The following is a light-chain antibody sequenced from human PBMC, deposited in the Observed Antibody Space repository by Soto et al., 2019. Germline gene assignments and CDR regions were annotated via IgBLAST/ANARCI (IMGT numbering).Light chain of an antibody. Sequence: QSALTQPPSASGSPGQSVSISCTGTSSDIGAYNFVSWYQQHPGKAPRLMIYGVSKRPSGVPDRFSGSKSGNTASLTVSGQQAEDEADYCGCSYAGSQCYVVFGGGTKLTVL. CDR1: SSDIGAYNF. J-gene: IGLJ2*01. CDR2: GVS. CDR3: CSYAGSQCYVV. V-gene: IGLV2-8*01.